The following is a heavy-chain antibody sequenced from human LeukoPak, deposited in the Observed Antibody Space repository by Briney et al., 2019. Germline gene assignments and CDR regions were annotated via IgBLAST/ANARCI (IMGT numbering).Heavy chain of an antibody. J-gene: IGHJ4*02. V-gene: IGHV4-59*08. D-gene: IGHD1-14*01. CDR2: IYYSGST. CDR1: GGSFSGYY. CDR3: ARWQINLYYFDY. Sequence: SETLSLTCAVYGGSFSGYYWSWIRQPPGKGLEWIGYIYYSGSTNYNPSLKSRVTISVDTSKNQFSLKLSSVTAADTAVYYCARWQINLYYFDYWGQGTLVTVSS.